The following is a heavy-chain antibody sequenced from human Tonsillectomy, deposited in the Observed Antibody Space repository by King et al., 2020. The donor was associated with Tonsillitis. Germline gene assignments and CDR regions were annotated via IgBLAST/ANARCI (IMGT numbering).Heavy chain of an antibody. D-gene: IGHD5/OR15-5a*01. CDR3: AKDRASSVYDSDSGLDY. Sequence: VQLVESGGGLVQPGGSLRLSCAASGFTFSIYPMSWVRQAPGKGLEWVSDNSGRADGIYYADSVKGRFTISRDNSKNTLYLQMNSLRADDTAVYYCAKDRASSVYDSDSGLDYWGQGTLVTVSS. V-gene: IGHV3-23*04. CDR1: GFTFSIYP. J-gene: IGHJ4*02. CDR2: NSGRADGI.